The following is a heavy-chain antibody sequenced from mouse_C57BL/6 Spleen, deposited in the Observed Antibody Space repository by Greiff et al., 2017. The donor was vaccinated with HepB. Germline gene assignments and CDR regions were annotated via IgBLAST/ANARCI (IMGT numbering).Heavy chain of an antibody. CDR2: IYPGDGDT. Sequence: VKLMESGAELVKPGASVKISCKASGYAFRSYWMNWVKQRPGKGLEWIGQIYPGDGDTNYNGKFKGKATLTADKSSSTAYMQLSSLTSEDSAVYFCAREGITTVVANFDYWGQGTTLTVSS. V-gene: IGHV1-80*01. J-gene: IGHJ2*01. D-gene: IGHD1-1*01. CDR3: AREGITTVVANFDY. CDR1: GYAFRSYW.